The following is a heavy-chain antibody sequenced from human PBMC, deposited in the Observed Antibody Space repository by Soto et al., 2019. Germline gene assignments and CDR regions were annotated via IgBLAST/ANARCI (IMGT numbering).Heavy chain of an antibody. CDR3: ARDETYYYGSGPV. CDR2: IKQDGSER. CDR1: GFTFSSYW. D-gene: IGHD3-10*01. Sequence: EVQLVESGGGLVQPGGSLRLSCAASGFTFSSYWMSWVRQAPGKGLEWVANIKQDGSERYYVDSVKGRFTISRDNAKNSLYLQMNSLSAEDTAVYYCARDETYYYGSGPVGGPGTLVTVSS. J-gene: IGHJ4*02. V-gene: IGHV3-7*01.